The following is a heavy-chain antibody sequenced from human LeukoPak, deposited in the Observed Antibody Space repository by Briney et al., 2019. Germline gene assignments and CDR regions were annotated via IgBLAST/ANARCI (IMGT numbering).Heavy chain of an antibody. J-gene: IGHJ4*02. V-gene: IGHV4-59*01. D-gene: IGHD2-15*01. CDR2: IHYSGST. CDR3: ARRYCSGGSCYSCLDY. CDR1: GGSISNYY. Sequence: PSETLSLTCTASGGSISNYYWSWIRQAPGKGLEWVGYIHYSGSTNYNPSLQSRVTISVDTPKNQFSLKLSSVTAADTAVYYCARRYCSGGSCYSCLDYWGQGTLVTVSS.